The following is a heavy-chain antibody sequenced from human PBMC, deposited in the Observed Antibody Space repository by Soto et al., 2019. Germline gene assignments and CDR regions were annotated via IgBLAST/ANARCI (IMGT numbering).Heavy chain of an antibody. CDR1: GFSLGTSGVG. CDR3: SHSRCHGDCLQSYSSPYYYGVDV. V-gene: IGHV2-5*02. D-gene: IGHD2-21*02. CDR2: IYWDNDK. J-gene: IGHJ6*02. Sequence: QITLKESGPTLVKPTQALTLTCTFSGFSLGTSGVGVGWIRQHPGKALEWIALIYWDNDKRYSPSLKSRLTITKDTSEYHRSLTMTNIDTVDTGNFYCSHSRCHGDCLQSYSSPYYYGVDVWGQGTTVTVFS.